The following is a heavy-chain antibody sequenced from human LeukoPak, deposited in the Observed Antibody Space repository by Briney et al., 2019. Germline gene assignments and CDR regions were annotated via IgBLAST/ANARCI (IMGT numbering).Heavy chain of an antibody. Sequence: SVKVSCKASGGTFSSYAISWVRQAPGQGLEWMGRIIPILGIANYAQKFQGRVTITADKSTSTAYMELGSLRSEDTAVYYCARDQEHDFWSGYTDYWGQGTLVTVSS. CDR2: IIPILGIA. CDR3: ARDQEHDFWSGYTDY. CDR1: GGTFSSYA. J-gene: IGHJ4*02. D-gene: IGHD3-3*01. V-gene: IGHV1-69*04.